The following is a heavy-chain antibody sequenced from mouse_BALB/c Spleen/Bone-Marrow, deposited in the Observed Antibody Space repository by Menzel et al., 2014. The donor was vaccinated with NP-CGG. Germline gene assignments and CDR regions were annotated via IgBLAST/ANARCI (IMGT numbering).Heavy chain of an antibody. CDR1: GYTFTSYW. CDR3: ARRQLGPYAMDY. V-gene: IGHV1-87*01. CDR2: IYPGDGDT. J-gene: IGHJ4*01. Sequence: VKLMESGAELARPGASVKLSCKASGYTFTSYWMQWVKPRPGQGLEWIGAIYPGDGDTRYTQKFKGKATLTADKSSSTAYMQLSSLASEDSAVYYCARRQLGPYAMDYWGQGTSVTVSS. D-gene: IGHD3-2*01.